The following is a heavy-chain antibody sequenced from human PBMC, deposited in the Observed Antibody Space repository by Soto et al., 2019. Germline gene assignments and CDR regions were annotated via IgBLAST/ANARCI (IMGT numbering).Heavy chain of an antibody. J-gene: IGHJ4*02. Sequence: SDTLSLTCTVSGCSVSSAGYFWSWIRKPPGKGLKWIGYIYNTGSTKYNPSLKSRVTISIDRSKNQFSLKLSSVTPADTVVYYCARHNYGSGSTYFDYWGQGTLVTVSS. D-gene: IGHD3-10*01. CDR2: IYNTGST. V-gene: IGHV4-61*08. CDR3: ARHNYGSGSTYFDY. CDR1: GCSVSSAGYF.